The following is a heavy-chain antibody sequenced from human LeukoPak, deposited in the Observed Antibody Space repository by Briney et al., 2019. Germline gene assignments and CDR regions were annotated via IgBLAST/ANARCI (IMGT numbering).Heavy chain of an antibody. CDR3: AKGVVILSDYYYYYGMDV. Sequence: SVKVSCKASGGTFSSYAISWVRQAPGQGLEWMGGIIPIFGTANYAQKFQGRVTITADESTSTAYMELSSLRSEDTAVYYCAKGVVILSDYYYYYGMDVWGQGTTVTVSS. V-gene: IGHV1-69*13. CDR1: GGTFSSYA. J-gene: IGHJ6*02. CDR2: IIPIFGTA. D-gene: IGHD3-3*01.